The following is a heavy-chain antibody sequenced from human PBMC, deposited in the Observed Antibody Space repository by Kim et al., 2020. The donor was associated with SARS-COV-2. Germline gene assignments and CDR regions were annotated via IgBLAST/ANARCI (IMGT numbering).Heavy chain of an antibody. CDR3: AKARNGLFVDY. J-gene: IGHJ4*02. V-gene: IGHV3-23*01. Sequence: YYADSVKGWFTISRDNSKNTLYLQMTSLRAEDTAVYYCAKARNGLFVDYWGQGTLVTVSS. D-gene: IGHD2-8*01.